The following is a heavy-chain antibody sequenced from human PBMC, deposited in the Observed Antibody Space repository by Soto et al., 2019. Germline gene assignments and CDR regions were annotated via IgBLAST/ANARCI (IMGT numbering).Heavy chain of an antibody. Sequence: RGSLRVSCASSGFNFSIYEMNWVRQAPGKGLEWISYISSSANRIYYTDSVKGRFTISRDNPKNSLYLQMNSLRAEDTAVYYCARGVYDSNGYSYPWGQGTMVTVSS. CDR3: ARGVYDSNGYSYP. J-gene: IGHJ5*02. CDR1: GFNFSIYE. D-gene: IGHD3-22*01. CDR2: ISSSANRI. V-gene: IGHV3-48*03.